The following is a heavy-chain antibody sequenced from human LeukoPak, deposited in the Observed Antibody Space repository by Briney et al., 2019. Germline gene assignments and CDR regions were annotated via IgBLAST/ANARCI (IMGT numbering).Heavy chain of an antibody. Sequence: SETLSLTCTVSGDSISSSSYYWGWIRQPPGKGLEWIGSIYYSGSTNYNPSLKSRVTISVDTSKNQFSLKLSSVTAADTAVYYCARGLRYFDWSPYYYYYYMDVWGKGTTVTISS. V-gene: IGHV4-39*07. D-gene: IGHD3-9*01. CDR3: ARGLRYFDWSPYYYYYYMDV. J-gene: IGHJ6*03. CDR2: IYYSGST. CDR1: GDSISSSSYY.